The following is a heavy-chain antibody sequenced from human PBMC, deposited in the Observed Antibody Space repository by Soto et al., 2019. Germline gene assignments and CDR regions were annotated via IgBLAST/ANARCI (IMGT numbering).Heavy chain of an antibody. Sequence: QVQLQESGPGLVKPSGTLSLTCAVSGGSISTSNWWSWVRQPPGKGLEWIGEVYRTGSTNYNPSLESRVIVAVDQSKNQVSLQLTSVTAADTAVYYCARARATIAAAAIFDCWGQGTLVTVSS. V-gene: IGHV4-4*02. CDR2: VYRTGST. CDR3: ARARATIAAAAIFDC. CDR1: GGSISTSNW. D-gene: IGHD6-13*01. J-gene: IGHJ4*02.